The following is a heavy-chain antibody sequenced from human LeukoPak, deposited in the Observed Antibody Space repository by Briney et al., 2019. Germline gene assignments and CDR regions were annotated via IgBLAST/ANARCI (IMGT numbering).Heavy chain of an antibody. CDR3: ARDFALAARQFDY. CDR2: INPNSGGT. J-gene: IGHJ4*02. V-gene: IGHV1-2*02. CDR1: GYTFTGYY. Sequence: GASVKVSCKASGYTFTGYYMHWVRQAPGQGLEWMGWINPNSGGTNYAQKFQGRVTMTRDTSISTAYMELSRLRSDDTAVYYCARDFALAARQFDYWGQGTLVTISS. D-gene: IGHD6-6*01.